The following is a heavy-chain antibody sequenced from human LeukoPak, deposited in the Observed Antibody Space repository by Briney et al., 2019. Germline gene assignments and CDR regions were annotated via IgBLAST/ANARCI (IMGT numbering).Heavy chain of an antibody. CDR3: AKVETAAAATLRGFDY. Sequence: QPGGSLRLSCAASGFTFSSYAMSWVRQAPGKGLEWVSSIGGSGGSTYYADSVKGRFTISRDNSKNTLYLQMYSLRAEDTAVYYCAKVETAAAATLRGFDYWGQGTLVTVSS. CDR1: GFTFSSYA. J-gene: IGHJ4*02. D-gene: IGHD6-13*01. V-gene: IGHV3-23*01. CDR2: IGGSGGST.